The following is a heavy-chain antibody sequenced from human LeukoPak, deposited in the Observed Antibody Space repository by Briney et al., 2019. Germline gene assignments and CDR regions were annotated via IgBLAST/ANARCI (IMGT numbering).Heavy chain of an antibody. D-gene: IGHD6-13*01. CDR1: GGSISSSSYY. CDR3: ARLESNWFPSWFDP. J-gene: IGHJ5*02. V-gene: IGHV4-39*01. CDR2: IYYSGST. Sequence: SETLSLTCTVSGGSISSSSYYWGWIRQPPGKGLEWIGSIYYSGSTYYNPSLKSRVTISVDTSKNQFSLKLSSVTAADTAVYYCARLESNWFPSWFDPWGQGTLVTVSS.